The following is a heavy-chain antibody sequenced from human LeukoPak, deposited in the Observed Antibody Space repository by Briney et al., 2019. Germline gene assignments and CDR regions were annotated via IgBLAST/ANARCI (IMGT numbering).Heavy chain of an antibody. CDR3: ARVGRLGSSSWYKDY. V-gene: IGHV3-11*04. CDR1: GFTFSDYY. J-gene: IGHJ4*02. D-gene: IGHD6-13*01. Sequence: PGGSLRLSCAASGFTFSDYYMSWIRQAPGKGLEWVSYISSSSSTIYYADSVKGRFTISRDNAKNSLYLQMNSLRAEDTAVYYCARVGRLGSSSWYKDYWGQGTLVTVSS. CDR2: ISSSSSTI.